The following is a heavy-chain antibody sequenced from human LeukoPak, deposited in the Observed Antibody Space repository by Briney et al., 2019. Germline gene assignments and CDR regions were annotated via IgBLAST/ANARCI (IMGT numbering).Heavy chain of an antibody. J-gene: IGHJ4*02. CDR1: GGSISSYY. CDR2: IYYSGST. CDR3: ARYTYDFWSGYYRALGAGFDY. D-gene: IGHD3-3*01. V-gene: IGHV4-39*07. Sequence: SETLSLTCTVSGGSISSYYWGWIRQPPGKGLEWIGSIYYSGSTYYNPSLKSRVTISVDTSKNQFSLKLSSVTAADTAVYYCARYTYDFWSGYYRALGAGFDYWGQGTLVTVSS.